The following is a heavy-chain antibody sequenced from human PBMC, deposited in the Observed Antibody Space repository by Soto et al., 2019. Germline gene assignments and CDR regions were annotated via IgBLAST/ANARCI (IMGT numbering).Heavy chain of an antibody. CDR1: GFTFDYYT. D-gene: IGHD6-19*01. J-gene: IGHJ6*02. CDR3: AKVTSAVAGYYYYGMDV. Sequence: PGGSLRLSCAASGFTFDYYTMHWVRQSPGKGLEWVSLISWDGGSTYYADSVKGRFTISRDNSKNSLYLQMNSLRTEDTALYYCAKVTSAVAGYYYYGMDVWGQGTTVTVSS. V-gene: IGHV3-43*01. CDR2: ISWDGGST.